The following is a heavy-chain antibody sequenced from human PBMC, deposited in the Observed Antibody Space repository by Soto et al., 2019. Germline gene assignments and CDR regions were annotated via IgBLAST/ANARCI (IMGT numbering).Heavy chain of an antibody. D-gene: IGHD3-10*01. CDR1: GYTFTSYG. CDR3: ESYTPSGYYYYVMDV. Sequence: ASVKVSCKASGYTFTSYGISWVRQAPGQGLEWMGWISAYNGNTNYAQKLQGRVTMTTDTSTSTAYMELRSLRSDDTAVYYCESYTPSGYYYYVMDVWGQGTTVTVSS. CDR2: ISAYNGNT. V-gene: IGHV1-18*01. J-gene: IGHJ6*02.